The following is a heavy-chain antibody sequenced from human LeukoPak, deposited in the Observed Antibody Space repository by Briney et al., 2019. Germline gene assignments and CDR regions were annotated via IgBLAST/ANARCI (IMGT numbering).Heavy chain of an antibody. Sequence: PGGSLRLSCAASGFTFNIYAMSWVRLAPGKGLQWVASMCGSAGCTYYADSVKGRFTISRDNSKNTLYLQMNTLRAEDTDIYYCARDRPNYHESNGHYYQRDGDHWGQGTLVTVSS. CDR1: GFTFNIYA. D-gene: IGHD3-22*01. CDR2: MCGSAGCT. CDR3: ARDRPNYHESNGHYYQRDGDH. J-gene: IGHJ5*02. V-gene: IGHV3-23*01.